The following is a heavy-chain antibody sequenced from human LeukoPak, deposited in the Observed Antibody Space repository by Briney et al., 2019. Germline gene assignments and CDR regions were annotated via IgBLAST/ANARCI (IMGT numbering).Heavy chain of an antibody. CDR3: ARCGWDYYDMFSGRQYYFDY. V-gene: IGHV5-51*01. CDR2: IYPGDSDT. D-gene: IGHD3-9*01. CDR1: GYSFTSYW. J-gene: IGHJ4*02. Sequence: GESLKISCKGSGYSFTSYWIGWVRQMPGKGLEWMGIIYPGDSDTRYSPSFQGQVTISADKSISTAYLQWSSLKASDTAMYYCARCGWDYYDMFSGRQYYFDYWGQGTLVTVSS.